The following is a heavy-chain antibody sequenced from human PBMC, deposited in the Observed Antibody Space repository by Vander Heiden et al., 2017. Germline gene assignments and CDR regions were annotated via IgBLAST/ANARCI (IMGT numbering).Heavy chain of an antibody. CDR3: ARDVGAAPVSY. D-gene: IGHD6-6*01. V-gene: IGHV3-53*02. CDR2: IYSGGST. Sequence: EVQLVETGGGLIQPGGSLRLSCAVSGFTVSTNYMSWVRQAPGKGLEWVSVIYSGGSTYYADSVKGRFTISRDNSKNMLYLQMNSLTAEDTAVYYCARDVGAAPVSYWGQGTLVTVSS. CDR1: GFTVSTNY. J-gene: IGHJ4*02.